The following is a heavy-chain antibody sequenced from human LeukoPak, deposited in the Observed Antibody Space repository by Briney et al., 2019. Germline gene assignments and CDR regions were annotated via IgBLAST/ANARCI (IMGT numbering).Heavy chain of an antibody. D-gene: IGHD3-10*01. J-gene: IGHJ4*02. CDR1: GFTFSSYA. CDR2: ISGSGGST. Sequence: GGSLRLSCAASGFTFSSYAMSWVRQAPGKGLEWVSAISGSGGSTYYADSVKGRFTISRDNSKNTLYLQMNSLKPEDTAVYYCARANSMVRGVTPFDYWGQGTLVTVSS. CDR3: ARANSMVRGVTPFDY. V-gene: IGHV3-23*01.